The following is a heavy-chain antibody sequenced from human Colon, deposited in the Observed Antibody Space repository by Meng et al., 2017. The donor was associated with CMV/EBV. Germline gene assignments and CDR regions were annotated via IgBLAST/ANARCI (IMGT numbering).Heavy chain of an antibody. V-gene: IGHV3-23*01. CDR1: AFTFSTSA. J-gene: IGHJ5*02. CDR2: IDGGGGGT. D-gene: IGHD1-14*01. CDR3: AKELGTPPKYNWFDP. Sequence: SAFTFSTSAMSWVRQAPGKGLEWVSTIDGGGGGTWYADSVKGRFTISRDNSKDTLYLQMNSLRAEDTAVYYCAKELGTPPKYNWFDPWGQGTLVTVSS.